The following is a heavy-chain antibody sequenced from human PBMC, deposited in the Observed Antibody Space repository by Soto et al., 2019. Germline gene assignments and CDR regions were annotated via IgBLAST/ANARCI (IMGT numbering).Heavy chain of an antibody. Sequence: QVQLVQSGAEVKKPGASVKVSCKASGYTFTSYGISWVRQAPGQGLEWMGWISAYNGNTNYAQKLQGRVTMNTDTTTSTAYMELRSLRSDDTAVYYCARDIGGVYSSSPPGGAGYWGQGTLVTVSS. CDR3: ARDIGGVYSSSPPGGAGY. CDR2: ISAYNGNT. D-gene: IGHD6-6*01. V-gene: IGHV1-18*01. J-gene: IGHJ4*02. CDR1: GYTFTSYG.